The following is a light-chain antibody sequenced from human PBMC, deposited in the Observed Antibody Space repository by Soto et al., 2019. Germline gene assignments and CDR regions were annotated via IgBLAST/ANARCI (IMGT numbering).Light chain of an antibody. CDR2: FAS. V-gene: IGKV1-5*03. J-gene: IGKJ4*01. CDR3: QQYDTSPLT. Sequence: DTQMTQSPSTLSASVGDRVTITCRASQSISNWLAWYQQKPGKAPNLLLYFASTLQSGVPSRFSGSRSATEFTLTISSLQPDDFATYFFQQYDTSPLTFGGGTKVEIK. CDR1: QSISNW.